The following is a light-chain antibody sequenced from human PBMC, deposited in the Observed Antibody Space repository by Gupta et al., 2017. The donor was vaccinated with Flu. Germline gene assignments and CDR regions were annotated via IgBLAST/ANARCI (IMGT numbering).Light chain of an antibody. J-gene: IGKJ2*01. CDR3: QQSYSTLMYT. V-gene: IGKV1-39*01. CDR1: QSISRY. CDR2: AAS. Sequence: SASVGDRVTITCRASQSISRYLNWYQQKPGKAPKLLIYAASSLQSGVPSRFSGSGSGTDFTLTISSLQPEDFATYYCQQSYSTLMYTFGQGTKLEIK.